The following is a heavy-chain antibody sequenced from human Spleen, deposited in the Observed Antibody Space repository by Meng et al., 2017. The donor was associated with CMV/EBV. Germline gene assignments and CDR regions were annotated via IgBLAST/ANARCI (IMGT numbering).Heavy chain of an antibody. CDR2: IWYDGSKT. Sequence: RLSCAASGFTFSNHGMHWVRQAPGKGLEWVAVIWYDGSKTYYADSVNGRFTISRDNSKRMLYLEMTSLRAEDTAVYYCATAIEVALDYWGRGTLVPSPQ. J-gene: IGHJ4*02. CDR3: ATAIEVALDY. CDR1: GFTFSNHG. V-gene: IGHV3-33*01. D-gene: IGHD6-19*01.